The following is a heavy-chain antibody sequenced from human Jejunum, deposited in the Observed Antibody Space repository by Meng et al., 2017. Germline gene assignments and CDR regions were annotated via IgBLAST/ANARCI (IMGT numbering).Heavy chain of an antibody. CDR2: LSLSGSP. D-gene: IGHD6-19*01. V-gene: IGHV4/OR15-8*01. Sequence: GLREGSVPDLVNSSETLSLTCVAYCGSNSRSSWWSRVRQPPGKGLGLIVELSLSGSPSYNPSLRTRVTISIDTSRNQFSLSLSSVTAADTAVYYCARHVAAPYFDDWGQGSLVTVSS. CDR1: CGSNSRSSW. CDR3: ARHVAAPYFDD. J-gene: IGHJ4*02.